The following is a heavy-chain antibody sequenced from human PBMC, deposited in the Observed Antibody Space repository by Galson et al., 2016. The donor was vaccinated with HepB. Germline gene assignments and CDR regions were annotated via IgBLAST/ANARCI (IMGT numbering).Heavy chain of an antibody. CDR3: ASSHNSNWLRF. J-gene: IGHJ4*02. Sequence: SETLSLTCTVSGVSLSGDYWGWIRQAPGKGLEWIGEISHSGTTNYNPSLRSRVTMSVDSSKNQFSLQLSSVTPEDTAVYYCASSHNSNWLRFWGQGTLVSVSS. CDR1: GVSLSGDY. V-gene: IGHV4-34*01. D-gene: IGHD6-13*01. CDR2: ISHSGTT.